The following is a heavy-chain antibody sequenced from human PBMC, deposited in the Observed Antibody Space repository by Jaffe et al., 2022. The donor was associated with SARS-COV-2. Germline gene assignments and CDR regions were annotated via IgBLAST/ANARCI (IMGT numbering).Heavy chain of an antibody. D-gene: IGHD3-3*01. CDR2: ISSNGGST. V-gene: IGHV3-64D*09. CDR1: GFTFSSYA. J-gene: IGHJ3*02. CDR3: VKESLGITIFGVVRGGAFDI. Sequence: EVQLVESGGGLVQPGGSLRLSCSASGFTFSSYAMHWVRQAPGKGLEYVSAISSNGGSTYYADSVKGRFTISRDNSKNTLYLQMSSLRAEDTAVYYCVKESLGITIFGVVRGGAFDIWGQGTMVTVSS.